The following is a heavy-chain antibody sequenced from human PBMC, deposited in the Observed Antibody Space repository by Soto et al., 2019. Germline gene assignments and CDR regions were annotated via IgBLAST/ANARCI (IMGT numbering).Heavy chain of an antibody. CDR1: GGGNLRDYR. J-gene: IGHJ5*02. V-gene: IGHV1-69*13. D-gene: IGHD2-2*01. Sequence: SVKVSCKASGGGNLRDYRTTWVRRAPGQGLEWMGGIIPGSGTTNYAQNFQDRVTVTADVSTSTVYMELSSLRSEDTAVYYCAARSPGGWFDPWGQGTLVTVSS. CDR2: IIPGSGTT. CDR3: AARSPGGWFDP.